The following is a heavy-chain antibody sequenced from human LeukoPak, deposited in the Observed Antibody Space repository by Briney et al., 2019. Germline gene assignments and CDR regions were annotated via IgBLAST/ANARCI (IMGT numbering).Heavy chain of an antibody. J-gene: IGHJ3*02. CDR3: ATLGDYRGSRPFDI. D-gene: IGHD4-23*01. CDR1: GYTFTSYG. V-gene: IGHV1-18*01. CDR2: ISGYNGNT. Sequence: GASVKVSCKASGYTFTSYGISWVRQAPGQGLEWMGWISGYNGNTNYAQKLQGRVTMTTDTSTSTAFTELRSLTSDDTAVYYCATLGDYRGSRPFDIWGQGTMVTVSS.